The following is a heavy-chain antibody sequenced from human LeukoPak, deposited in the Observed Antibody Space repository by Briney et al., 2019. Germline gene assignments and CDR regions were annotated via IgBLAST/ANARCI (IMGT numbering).Heavy chain of an antibody. CDR2: IYTSGST. D-gene: IGHD3-10*01. CDR3: AGLYYYGSGSSFDY. Sequence: SETLSLTCTVSGGSISSYYWSWIRQPAGKGLERIGRIYTSGSTNYNPSLKSRVTMSVDTSKNQFSLKLSSVTAADTAVYYCAGLYYYGSGSSFDYWGQGTLVTVSS. CDR1: GGSISSYY. V-gene: IGHV4-4*07. J-gene: IGHJ4*02.